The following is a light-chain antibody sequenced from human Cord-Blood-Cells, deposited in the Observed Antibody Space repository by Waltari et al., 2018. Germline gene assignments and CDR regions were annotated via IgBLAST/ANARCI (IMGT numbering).Light chain of an antibody. Sequence: QSALTQPPSASGSPGQSVTISCTGTSIDVGGYNYVSWYQQHPGKAPKLMIYEVSKRPSGVPDRFSGSKSGNTASLNVSGLQAEDEADYYCSSYAGSNNFVVFGGGTKLTVL. V-gene: IGLV2-8*01. J-gene: IGLJ2*01. CDR2: EVS. CDR3: SSYAGSNNFVV. CDR1: SIDVGGYNY.